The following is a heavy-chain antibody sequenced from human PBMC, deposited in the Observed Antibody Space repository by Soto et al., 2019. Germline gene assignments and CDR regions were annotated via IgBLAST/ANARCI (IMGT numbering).Heavy chain of an antibody. J-gene: IGHJ4*02. Sequence: QVQLVQSGAAVKEPGSSVKVSCKASGDTFSNYATTWVRQAPGQGLEWMGAIIPLFGTITYAQNFQGRVTITADESPRTAYMELSSLRSDDTAVYYCARVLPGGWVEPGAIRGYLDTWGQGTLVTVS. V-gene: IGHV1-69*01. CDR2: IIPLFGTI. D-gene: IGHD6-19*01. CDR1: GDTFSNYA. CDR3: ARVLPGGWVEPGAIRGYLDT.